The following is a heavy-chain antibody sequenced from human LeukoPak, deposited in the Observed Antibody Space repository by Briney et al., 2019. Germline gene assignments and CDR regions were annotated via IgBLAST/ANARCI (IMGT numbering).Heavy chain of an antibody. CDR2: ISSDGGRT. J-gene: IGHJ1*01. CDR3: ARGPSHIVWGSYFYFQH. Sequence: PGGSLRLSCAVSGFTFSSYPMQWVRQAPGKGLEYVSAISSDGGRTYYADSVKGRFTISRDNSKNTLYLQMGSLRAEDMAVYYCARGPSHIVWGSYFYFQHWGQGTLVTVSS. CDR1: GFTFSSYP. D-gene: IGHD3-16*01. V-gene: IGHV3-64*02.